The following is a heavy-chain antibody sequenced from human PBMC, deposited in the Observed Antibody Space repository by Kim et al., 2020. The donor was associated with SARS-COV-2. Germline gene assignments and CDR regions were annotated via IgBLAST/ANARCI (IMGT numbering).Heavy chain of an antibody. CDR1: GYSFTSYW. CDR2: IYPGDSIT. Sequence: GESLKISCKASGYSFTSYWIGWVRQMPGKGLEWMGIIYPGDSITKYSPSFQGQVTLSADKSISTVYLQWSSLKASDTAMYYCARQRGYSYCADYWGQGTLVTVSS. CDR3: ARQRGYSYCADY. D-gene: IGHD5-18*01. J-gene: IGHJ4*02. V-gene: IGHV5-51*01.